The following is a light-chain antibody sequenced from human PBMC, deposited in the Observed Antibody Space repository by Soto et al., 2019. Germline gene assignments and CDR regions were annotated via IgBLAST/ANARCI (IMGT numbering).Light chain of an antibody. CDR2: GAS. CDR3: QQYGSSPPKFT. V-gene: IGKV3-20*01. Sequence: EIVLTQSPGTLSLSPGERATLSCRASQSVSSSYLAWYQQKPGQAPRLLIYGASSRATGIPDRFSGSGSGTDFTLTISRLEPEDFAEYYCQQYGSSPPKFTFGHGTKVDIK. J-gene: IGKJ3*01. CDR1: QSVSSSY.